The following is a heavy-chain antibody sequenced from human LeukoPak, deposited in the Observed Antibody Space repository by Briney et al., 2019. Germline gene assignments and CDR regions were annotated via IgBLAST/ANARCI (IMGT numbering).Heavy chain of an antibody. CDR1: GGTFSSYA. V-gene: IGHV1-69*04. D-gene: IGHD2-15*01. Sequence: ASVKVSCKASGGTFSSYAISWVRQAPGQGLEWMGRIIPILGIANYAQKFQGRVTITADKSTSTAYMELSSLGSEDTAVYYCARADCSGGSCYSENNWFDPWGQGTLVTVSS. CDR3: ARADCSGGSCYSENNWFDP. J-gene: IGHJ5*02. CDR2: IIPILGIA.